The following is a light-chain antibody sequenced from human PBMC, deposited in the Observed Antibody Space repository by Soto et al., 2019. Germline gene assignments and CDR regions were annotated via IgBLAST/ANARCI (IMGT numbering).Light chain of an antibody. J-gene: IGKJ1*01. CDR1: QSISTW. V-gene: IGKV1-5*01. Sequence: DIQMTQSPSTLSASVGDSVTITCRASQSISTWLAWYQQKPGKAPKVLIYDASSLQSGVPSRFSGSGSGTEFTLTISSLQPDDFATYYCQQYNNYLWTFGQGTKVDIK. CDR3: QQYNNYLWT. CDR2: DAS.